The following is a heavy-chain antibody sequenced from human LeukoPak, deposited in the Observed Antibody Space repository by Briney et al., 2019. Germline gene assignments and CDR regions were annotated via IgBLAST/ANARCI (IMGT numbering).Heavy chain of an antibody. CDR3: ARPLQPHYYDSSFSGAFDI. D-gene: IGHD3-22*01. CDR2: ISSSSSYI. J-gene: IGHJ3*02. CDR1: GFTFSNAW. Sequence: GGSLRLSCAASGFTFSNAWMSWVRQAPGKGLEWVSSISSSSSYIYYADSVKGRFTISRDNAKNSLYLQMNSLRAEDTAVYYCARPLQPHYYDSSFSGAFDIWGQGTMVTVSS. V-gene: IGHV3-21*01.